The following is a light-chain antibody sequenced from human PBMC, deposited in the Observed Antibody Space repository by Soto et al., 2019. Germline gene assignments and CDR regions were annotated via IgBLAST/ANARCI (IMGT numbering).Light chain of an antibody. CDR1: GTDVGQYNY. CDR3: QQYGTTVFT. CDR2: HVS. J-gene: IGLJ1*01. V-gene: IGLV2-8*01. Sequence: QSVLTQPPSASGSPGQSVTISCTGAGTDVGQYNYVSWYQQHPGKAPKLLIHHVSRRPSGVPARFSGSKSGNTASLTVSGLQTEDEADYYCQQYGTTVFTFGPGTKV.